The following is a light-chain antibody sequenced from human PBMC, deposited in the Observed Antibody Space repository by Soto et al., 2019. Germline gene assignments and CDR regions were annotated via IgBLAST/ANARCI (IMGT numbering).Light chain of an antibody. CDR1: QYINTR. Sequence: EIVLTQSPATLSSFPGGRVTLSCRASQYINTRLAWYQHRPGQAPRLLIHQTSIRTAGIPARFSASGTGTDFTLTISDVQPEDFAVYYCHQRQSWPRTFGQGTKVDIK. V-gene: IGKV3-11*01. CDR3: HQRQSWPRT. J-gene: IGKJ1*01. CDR2: QTS.